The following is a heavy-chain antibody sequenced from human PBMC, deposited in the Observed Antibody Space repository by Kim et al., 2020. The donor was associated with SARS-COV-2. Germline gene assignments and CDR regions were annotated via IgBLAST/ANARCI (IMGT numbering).Heavy chain of an antibody. CDR3: ARDPPQRYFDWHRDPYYYYGMDV. CDR1: GFTFSSYW. CDR2: IKQDGSEK. D-gene: IGHD3-9*01. V-gene: IGHV3-7*03. J-gene: IGHJ6*02. Sequence: GGSLRLSCAASGFTFSSYWMSWVRQAPGKGLEWVANIKQDGSEKYYVDSVKGRFTISRDNAKNSLYLQMNSLRAEDTAVYYCARDPPQRYFDWHRDPYYYYGMDVWGQGTTVTVSS.